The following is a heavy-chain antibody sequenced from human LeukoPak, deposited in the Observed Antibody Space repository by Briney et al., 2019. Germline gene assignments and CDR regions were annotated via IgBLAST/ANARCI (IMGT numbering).Heavy chain of an antibody. J-gene: IGHJ3*02. CDR1: GGSISRYY. CDR2: IYYSGST. CDR3: ARDSPYYDILTGYSTGAFDI. V-gene: IGHV4-59*01. D-gene: IGHD3-9*01. Sequence: PSETLSLTCTVSGGSISRYYWSWIRQPPGKGLEWIGYIYYSGSTNYNPSLKSRVTISVDTSKNQFSLKLSSVTAADTAVYYCARDSPYYDILTGYSTGAFDIWGQGTMVTVSS.